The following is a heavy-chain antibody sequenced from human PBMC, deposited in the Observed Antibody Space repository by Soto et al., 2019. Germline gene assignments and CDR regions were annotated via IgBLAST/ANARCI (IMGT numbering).Heavy chain of an antibody. CDR1: GFTVSSNY. CDR2: INSGGST. J-gene: IGHJ4*02. CDR3: VRGCSWQPYDY. Sequence: EVQLVESGGGLVQPGGSLRLSCAASGFTVSSNYMSWVRQAPGKGLEWVSVINSGGSTYYADSVKGRFSISRDKSKNTLDLQMNSLRAEDTAVYYCVRGCSWQPYDYWGQGTLVTVSS. D-gene: IGHD2-15*01. V-gene: IGHV3-66*01.